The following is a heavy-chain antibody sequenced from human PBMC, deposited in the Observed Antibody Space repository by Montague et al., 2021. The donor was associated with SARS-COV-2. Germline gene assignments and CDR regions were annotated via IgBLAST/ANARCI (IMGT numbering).Heavy chain of an antibody. V-gene: IGHV4-4*07. CDR1: GGSIRNFY. D-gene: IGHD1-26*01. CDR2: SYKSEST. Sequence: SETLSLTCSVSGGSIRNFYWTWSRQADAGGQERIGLSYKSESTNYNHSLTIRDSMSVDMSTMQISLNLRFGTAADTAIYYYASAGMVGAPDLFLDAWGPGILVTVSS. CDR3: ASAGMVGAPDLFLDA. J-gene: IGHJ5*02.